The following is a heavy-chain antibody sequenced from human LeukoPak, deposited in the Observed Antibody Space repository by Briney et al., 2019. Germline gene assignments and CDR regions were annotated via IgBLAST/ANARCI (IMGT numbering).Heavy chain of an antibody. CDR2: IRLDGSNE. Sequence: GGSLRLSCAASGFAFNSYGMHWVRQAPGKGLEWVTFIRLDGSNEYYADSVKGRFTISRDNSKNMLYLQMNSLRAEDTAIYYCAKLSTYLRPGAYWGQGTLVTVSS. J-gene: IGHJ4*02. D-gene: IGHD2-2*01. CDR1: GFAFNSYG. V-gene: IGHV3-30*02. CDR3: AKLSTYLRPGAY.